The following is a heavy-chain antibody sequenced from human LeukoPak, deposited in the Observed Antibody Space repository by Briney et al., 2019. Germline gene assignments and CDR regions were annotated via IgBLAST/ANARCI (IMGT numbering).Heavy chain of an antibody. CDR3: ARGVYYYDSSGYYHFDY. Sequence: ASVKVSCKASGYTFTSYGISWVRQAPGQGLEWMGWISAYNGNTNYAQKLQGRVTMTTDTSTSTAYMELRSLRSDDTAVYYCARGVYYYDSSGYYHFDYWGQGTLVTVSS. V-gene: IGHV1-18*01. CDR2: ISAYNGNT. D-gene: IGHD3-22*01. CDR1: GYTFTSYG. J-gene: IGHJ4*02.